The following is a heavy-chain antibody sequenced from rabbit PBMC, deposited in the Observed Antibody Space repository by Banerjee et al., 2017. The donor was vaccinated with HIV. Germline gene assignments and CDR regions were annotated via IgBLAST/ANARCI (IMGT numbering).Heavy chain of an antibody. CDR1: GFTLSSHY. CDR2: INTSSGNT. D-gene: IGHD1-1*01. V-gene: IGHV1S45*01. Sequence: QEQLVESGGGLVQPEGSLTLTCTASGFTLSSHYMCWVRQAPGKRPEWIACINTSSGNTVYATWAKGRFTISRTSSTTVTLQMTSLTAADTATYFCARDLTGVIGWNFNLWGPGTLVTVS. J-gene: IGHJ4*01. CDR3: ARDLTGVIGWNFNL.